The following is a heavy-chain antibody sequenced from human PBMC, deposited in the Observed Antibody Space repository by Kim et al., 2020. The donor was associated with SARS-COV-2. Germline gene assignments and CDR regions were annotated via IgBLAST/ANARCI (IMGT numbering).Heavy chain of an antibody. CDR3: ARGSLSADFHYGLAV. CDR1: GFTFSNYA. V-gene: IGHV3-23*01. D-gene: IGHD3-3*01. J-gene: IGHJ6*02. Sequence: GGSLRLSCAASGFTFSNYAMTWVRQAPGKGLEWVSVINGGGGYTYYADSVRGRFTISRDNSKNRLWLQMNSLRAEDTATYYCARGSLSADFHYGLAVWGQRTTVTVSS. CDR2: INGGGGYT.